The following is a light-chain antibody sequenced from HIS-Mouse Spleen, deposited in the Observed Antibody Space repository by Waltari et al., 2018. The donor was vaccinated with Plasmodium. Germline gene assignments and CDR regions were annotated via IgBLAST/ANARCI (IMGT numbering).Light chain of an antibody. Sequence: SYELTQPPSVSVSPGQTARITCSGDALPKKYAYWYQQKSGQAPVLVIYEDNKRPSGIPERFSGYSSGRMATLTISGAQVEDEADYYCYSTDSSGNHRVFGGGTKLTVL. J-gene: IGLJ3*02. CDR1: ALPKKY. V-gene: IGLV3-10*01. CDR3: YSTDSSGNHRV. CDR2: EDN.